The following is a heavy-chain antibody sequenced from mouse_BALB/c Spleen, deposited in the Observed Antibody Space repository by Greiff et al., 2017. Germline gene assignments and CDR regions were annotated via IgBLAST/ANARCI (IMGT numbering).Heavy chain of an antibody. Sequence: EVNVVESGAELVKPGASVKLSCTASGFNIKDTYMHWVKQRPEQGLEWIGRIDPANGNTKYDPKFQGKATITADTSSNTAYLQLSSLTSEDTAVYYCARSGGPAYWGQGTLVTVSA. D-gene: IGHD3-1*01. CDR2: IDPANGNT. J-gene: IGHJ3*01. CDR3: ARSGGPAY. CDR1: GFNIKDTY. V-gene: IGHV14-3*02.